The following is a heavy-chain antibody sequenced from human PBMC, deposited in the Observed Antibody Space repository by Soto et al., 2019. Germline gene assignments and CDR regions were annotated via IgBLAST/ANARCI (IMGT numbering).Heavy chain of an antibody. CDR1: GGSISSGGYY. V-gene: IGHV4-31*03. Sequence: SETLSLTCTVSGGSISSGGYYWSWIRQHPGKGLEWIGYIYYSGSTYYNPSLKSRVTISVDTSKNQFSLKLSSVTAADTAVYYCARGSDYYYYGMDVWGQGTTVTVSS. CDR2: IYYSGST. CDR3: ARGSDYYYYGMDV. J-gene: IGHJ6*02.